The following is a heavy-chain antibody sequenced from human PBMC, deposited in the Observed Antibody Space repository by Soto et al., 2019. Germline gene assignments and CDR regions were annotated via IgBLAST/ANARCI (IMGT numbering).Heavy chain of an antibody. Sequence: EVQLVESGGDLVQPGGSLKLSCAASGFTFSGSAMHWVRQASGKGLEWVGHIRRRAKNYATVYAASVKGRFIISRDDSTNTSYLLMISLKTDDTAVDYCTRTFDGRDYFSPDFAYWGQGTLVTVSS. D-gene: IGHD1-1*01. J-gene: IGHJ4*02. CDR1: GFTFSGSA. CDR2: IRRRAKNYAT. V-gene: IGHV3-73*02. CDR3: TRTFDGRDYFSPDFAY.